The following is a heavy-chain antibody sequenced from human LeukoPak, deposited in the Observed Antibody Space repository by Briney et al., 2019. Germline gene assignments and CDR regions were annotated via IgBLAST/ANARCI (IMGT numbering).Heavy chain of an antibody. D-gene: IGHD3-10*01. CDR2: INPSGGST. J-gene: IGHJ6*03. CDR3: ARDLWFGELSNYMDV. Sequence: GASVKVSCKASGYTFTSYYMHWVRQAPGQGLEWMGIINPSGGSTSYAQKFQGRVTMTRDTSTSTVYMELSSLRSEDTAVYYCARDLWFGELSNYMDVWGKGTTVTISS. V-gene: IGHV1-46*01. CDR1: GYTFTSYY.